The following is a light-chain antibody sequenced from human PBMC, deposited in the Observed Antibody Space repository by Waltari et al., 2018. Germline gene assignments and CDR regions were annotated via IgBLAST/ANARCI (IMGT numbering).Light chain of an antibody. CDR2: EVS. CDR1: RSDVGASTY. V-gene: IGLV2-8*01. J-gene: IGLJ1*01. CDR3: SSYAGANLGV. Sequence: QSALTQPPSASVSPGLSVPIPSPGPRSDVGASTYVPWYQQHPGKAPKLMIFEVSKRPSGVPDRFSGSKSGNTASLTVSGLQAEDEADYYCSSYAGANLGVFGTGTKVTVL.